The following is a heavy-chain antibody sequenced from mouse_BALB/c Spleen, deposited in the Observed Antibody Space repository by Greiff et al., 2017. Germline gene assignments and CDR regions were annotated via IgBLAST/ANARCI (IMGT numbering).Heavy chain of an antibody. Sequence: EVMLVESGPGLVKPSQSLSLTCTVTGYSITSDYAWNWIRQFPGNKLEWMGYISYSGSTSYNPSLKSRISITRDTSKNQFFLQLNSVTTEDTATYYCARWLLRLDYYAMDYWGQGTSVTVSS. CDR1: GYSITSDYA. D-gene: IGHD1-2*01. CDR3: ARWLLRLDYYAMDY. J-gene: IGHJ4*01. CDR2: ISYSGST. V-gene: IGHV3-2*02.